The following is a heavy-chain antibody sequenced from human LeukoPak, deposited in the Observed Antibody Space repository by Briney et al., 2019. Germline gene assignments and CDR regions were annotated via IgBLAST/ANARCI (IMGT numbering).Heavy chain of an antibody. V-gene: IGHV1-18*01. J-gene: IGHJ5*02. D-gene: IGHD6-13*01. Sequence: ASVKVSRKASGYTFTSYGISWVRRAPGQGLEWMGWISAYNGNTNYAQKLQGRVTMTTDTSTSTAYMELRSLRSDDTAVYYCARDPPASGIAPTFDPWGQGTLVTVSS. CDR3: ARDPPASGIAPTFDP. CDR2: ISAYNGNT. CDR1: GYTFTSYG.